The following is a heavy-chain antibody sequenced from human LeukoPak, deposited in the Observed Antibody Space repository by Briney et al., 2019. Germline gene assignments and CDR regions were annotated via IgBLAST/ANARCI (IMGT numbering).Heavy chain of an antibody. V-gene: IGHV4-39*01. Sequence: SQTLSLTCTVSGGSISSGTYYWGWIRQSPGKMGLEWIGNIYYSGSTYYNPSLKSRVTISVDTAKNQFSLRLTSVTAADTAVYYCATTYDILSGSAMGDYWGQGTLVTVSS. CDR1: GGSISSGTYY. CDR3: ATTYDILSGSAMGDY. CDR2: IYYSGST. D-gene: IGHD3-10*01. J-gene: IGHJ4*02.